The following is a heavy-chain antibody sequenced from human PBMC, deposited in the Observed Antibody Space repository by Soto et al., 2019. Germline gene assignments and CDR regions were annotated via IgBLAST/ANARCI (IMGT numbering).Heavy chain of an antibody. D-gene: IGHD5-18*01. CDR2: IYYSGST. J-gene: IGHJ4*02. Sequence: SETLSLTCTVSGGSVSSGSYYWSWIRQPPGKGLEWIGYIYYSGSTNYNPSLKSRVTISVDTSKNQFSLKLSSVTAADTAVYYCASLRGYSYGYSYYFDYWGQGTLVTVSS. CDR3: ASLRGYSYGYSYYFDY. CDR1: GGSVSSGSYY. V-gene: IGHV4-61*01.